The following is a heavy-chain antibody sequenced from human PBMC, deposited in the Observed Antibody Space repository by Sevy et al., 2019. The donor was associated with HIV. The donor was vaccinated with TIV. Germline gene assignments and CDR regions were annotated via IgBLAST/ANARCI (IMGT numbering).Heavy chain of an antibody. CDR3: STDPIIVLLVTDGMDV. J-gene: IGHJ6*02. V-gene: IGHV3-15*01. D-gene: IGHD2-8*02. CDR2: IKSKPDGGTI. Sequence: GGSLRLSCAASGFSFGHAWMTWVRQAPGKGLEWVGRIKSKPDGGTIDYAAPVKGRFTISRDDSKNTLYLQMNSLKTEDTAVYYCSTDPIIVLLVTDGMDVWGQGTTVTVSS. CDR1: GFSFGHAW.